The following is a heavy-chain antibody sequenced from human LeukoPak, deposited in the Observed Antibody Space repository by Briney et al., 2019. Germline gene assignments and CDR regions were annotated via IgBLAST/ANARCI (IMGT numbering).Heavy chain of an antibody. D-gene: IGHD1-26*01. Sequence: GASVKVSCKASGYTFTSYAMHWVRQAPGQRLEWMGWINAGNGNTKYSQEFQGRVTITRDTSASTAYMELRSLRSDDMAVYYCAKDGPSGSCDIWGQGTMVTVSS. J-gene: IGHJ3*02. CDR1: GYTFTSYA. V-gene: IGHV1-3*03. CDR2: INAGNGNT. CDR3: AKDGPSGSCDI.